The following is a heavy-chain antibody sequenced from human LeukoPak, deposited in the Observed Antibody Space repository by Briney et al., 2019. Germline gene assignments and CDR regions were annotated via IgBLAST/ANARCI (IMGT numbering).Heavy chain of an antibody. CDR3: ARDLLW. CDR2: IYPGGTT. D-gene: IGHD2-21*01. J-gene: IGHJ4*02. CDR1: GGSISSYY. V-gene: IGHV4-4*07. Sequence: PSETLSLTCTVSGGSISSYYWSWIRQPAGKGLEWIGHIYPGGTTSYDPSLKSRVTMSVDTSKNQFSLRLTSVIAADTAVYYCARDLLWWGQGTLVTVSS.